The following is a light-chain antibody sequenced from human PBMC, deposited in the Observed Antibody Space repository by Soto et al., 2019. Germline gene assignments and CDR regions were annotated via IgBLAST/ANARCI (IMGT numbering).Light chain of an antibody. J-gene: IGKJ4*01. V-gene: IGKV1-5*03. Sequence: DIQMTQSPSTLSASVGDRVTITCRASQSISSWLAWYQQKPGKAPKLLIYKASSLESGVPSRFSGSGSGTEFTLTISSLQPDDFATYDGQQYNSYPLTFGGGTKVEIK. CDR2: KAS. CDR1: QSISSW. CDR3: QQYNSYPLT.